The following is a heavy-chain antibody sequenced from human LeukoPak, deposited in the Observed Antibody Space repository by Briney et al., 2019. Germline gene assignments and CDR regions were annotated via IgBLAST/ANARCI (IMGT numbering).Heavy chain of an antibody. V-gene: IGHV1-2*02. CDR2: INPNSGGT. CDR3: ARAVRDGYTDYYYYMDV. CDR1: GYTFTVYY. Sequence: ASVKVSCKASGYTFTVYYMHCVRQAPGQGLECMGCINPNSGGTNYAQKFEGRVTMTTDTSISTAYMELSRLRYDDTAVYYCARAVRDGYTDYYYYMDVWGKGTTVTVSS. J-gene: IGHJ6*03. D-gene: IGHD5-24*01.